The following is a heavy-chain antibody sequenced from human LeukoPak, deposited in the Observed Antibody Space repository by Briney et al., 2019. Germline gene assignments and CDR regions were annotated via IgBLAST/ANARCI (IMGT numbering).Heavy chain of an antibody. V-gene: IGHV1-2*02. CDR3: ARDPATTYYYDP. CDR1: GFTFSGYY. J-gene: IGHJ4*02. D-gene: IGHD3-22*01. Sequence: ASAKVSCKASGFTFSGYYMHWVRQAPGQGLEWMGWINPNNGGTNYAQKFQGRVTMTRDTSISTACMELSRLTSDDTAIYYCARDPATTYYYDPWGQGTLVTVSS. CDR2: INPNNGGT.